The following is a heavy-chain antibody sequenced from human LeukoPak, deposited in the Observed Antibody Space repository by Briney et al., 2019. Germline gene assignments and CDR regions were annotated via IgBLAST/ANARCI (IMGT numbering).Heavy chain of an antibody. J-gene: IGHJ4*02. D-gene: IGHD6-19*01. CDR2: INQDGSQK. CDR3: AKVQGVAGTCFDY. Sequence: PGGSLRLSCAASGFTFSSHWISWVRQAPGKGPEWVAHINQDGSQKSYVDSVEGRFAISRDNAKNTLYLQMNSLRAEDTAVYYCAKVQGVAGTCFDYWGQGTLVTVSS. CDR1: GFTFSSHW. V-gene: IGHV3-7*03.